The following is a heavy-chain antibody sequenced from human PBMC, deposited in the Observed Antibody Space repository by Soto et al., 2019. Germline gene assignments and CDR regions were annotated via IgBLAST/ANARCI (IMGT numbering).Heavy chain of an antibody. CDR3: ARDFGGSCSDY. V-gene: IGHV3-48*01. J-gene: IGHJ4*02. CDR2: ISSSSSTI. Sequence: GGSLRLSCAASGFTFSSYGMNWVRQAPGKGLEWVSYISSSSSTIYYADSVKGRFTISRDNAKNSLYLQMNSLRAEDTAVYYCARDFGGSCSDYWGQGTLVTVSS. D-gene: IGHD2-15*01. CDR1: GFTFSSYG.